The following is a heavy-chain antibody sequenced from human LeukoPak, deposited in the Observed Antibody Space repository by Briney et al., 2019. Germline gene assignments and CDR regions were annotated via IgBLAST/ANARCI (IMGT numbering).Heavy chain of an antibody. J-gene: IGHJ5*02. V-gene: IGHV1-24*01. CDR3: AIWARYCSSTSCYRGGFDP. CDR1: GYTLTELS. Sequence: ASVKVSCKVSGYTLTELSMHWARQAPGKGLEWMGGFDPEDGETIYAQKFQGRVTMTEDTSTDTAYMELSSLRSEDTAVYYCAIWARYCSSTSCYRGGFDPWGQGTLVTVSS. CDR2: FDPEDGET. D-gene: IGHD2-2*02.